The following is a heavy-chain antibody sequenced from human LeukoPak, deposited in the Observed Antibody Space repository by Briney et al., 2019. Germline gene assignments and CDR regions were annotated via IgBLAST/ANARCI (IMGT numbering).Heavy chain of an antibody. V-gene: IGHV3-7*01. CDR3: ARDLIVGARRSSGCDY. D-gene: IGHD1-26*01. J-gene: IGHJ4*02. Sequence: PGGSLRLSCAASGFTFSSYWMSWVRQAPGKGLEWVANIKQDGSEKYYVDSVKGRFTISRDNAKNSLYLQMNSLRAEDTAVYYCARDLIVGARRSSGCDYWGQGTLVTVSS. CDR2: IKQDGSEK. CDR1: GFTFSSYW.